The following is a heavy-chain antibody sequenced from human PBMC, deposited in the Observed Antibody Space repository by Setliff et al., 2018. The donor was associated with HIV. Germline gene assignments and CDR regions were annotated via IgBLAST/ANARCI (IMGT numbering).Heavy chain of an antibody. J-gene: IGHJ4*02. V-gene: IGHV4-34*01. CDR1: GGSFSGYY. Sequence: SETLSLTCAVYGGSFSGYYWSWIRQPPGRGLEWIGEINHSGNTNYNPSLKSRVTISIDTSKNQFSLNLSSVTAADTAVYYCARGPTERYYESRGYYYFDNWGQGTQVTVSS. D-gene: IGHD3-22*01. CDR3: ARGPTERYYESRGYYYFDN. CDR2: INHSGNT.